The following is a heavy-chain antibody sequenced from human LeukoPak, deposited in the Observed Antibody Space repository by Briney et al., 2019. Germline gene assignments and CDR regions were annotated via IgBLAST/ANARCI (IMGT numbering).Heavy chain of an antibody. V-gene: IGHV1-2*02. Sequence: ASVKVSCKGSVYDFTSVGITWVRQAPGQGLEWMGWINPNSGGTNYAQKFQGRVTMTRDTSISTAYMELSRLRSDDTAVYYCAFGYSSSWYPLGDRAFDIWGQGTMVTVSS. CDR1: VYDFTSVG. D-gene: IGHD6-13*01. CDR2: INPNSGGT. CDR3: AFGYSSSWYPLGDRAFDI. J-gene: IGHJ3*02.